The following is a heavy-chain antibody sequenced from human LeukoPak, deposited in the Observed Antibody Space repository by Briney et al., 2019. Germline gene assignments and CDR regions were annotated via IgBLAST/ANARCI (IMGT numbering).Heavy chain of an antibody. CDR3: SGDAYYGSASYYPSP. Sequence: RASVKVLCNASGYTFTSYGISWVRQAPGQGLEWMGWISAYNGDTNNAQKLQGRGTMTTDASTSTAYMELRSRRCDDTAADYCSGDAYYGSASYYPSPWGQGTLVTVSS. D-gene: IGHD3-10*01. V-gene: IGHV1-18*04. CDR1: GYTFTSYG. CDR2: ISAYNGDT. J-gene: IGHJ5*02.